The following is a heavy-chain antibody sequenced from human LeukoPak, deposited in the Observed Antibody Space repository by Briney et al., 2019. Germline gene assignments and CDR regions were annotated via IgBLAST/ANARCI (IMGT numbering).Heavy chain of an antibody. CDR3: ASNRRGATLPQDY. D-gene: IGHD1-26*01. J-gene: IGHJ4*02. CDR2: INPSGGST. CDR1: GYTFTSYY. Sequence: GASVKVSCKASGYTFTSYYMHWVRQAPGQGLEWMGIINPSGGSTSYAQKFQGRVTITADESTSTAYMELSSLRSEDTAVYYCASNRRGATLPQDYWGQGTLVTVSS. V-gene: IGHV1-46*01.